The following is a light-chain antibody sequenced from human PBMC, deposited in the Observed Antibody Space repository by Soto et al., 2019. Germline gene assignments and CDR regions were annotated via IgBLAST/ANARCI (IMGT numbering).Light chain of an antibody. Sequence: QSVLTQPASVSGSPGQSITISCTGTSSDVGGYNYVSRYQQHPSKAPKLMIYEVSNRPSGVSNRFSGSKSGNTASLTISGLQAEDEADYYCSSYTSSSIHYVFGTGTKLTVL. CDR1: SSDVGGYNY. CDR2: EVS. J-gene: IGLJ1*01. V-gene: IGLV2-14*01. CDR3: SSYTSSSIHYV.